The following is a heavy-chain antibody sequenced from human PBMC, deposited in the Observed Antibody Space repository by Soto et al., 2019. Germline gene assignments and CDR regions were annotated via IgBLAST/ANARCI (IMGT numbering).Heavy chain of an antibody. Sequence: ASVKVSCKASGYTFTNYDINWVRQATGQGLEWMGWMNPGSVNTGYAQKFQGRLTMTKNTSISTAYMELSSLRSEDTAVYFCARGRHMVGPNIAAYRGQGTLVTVSA. CDR3: ARGRHMVGPNIAAY. CDR2: MNPGSVNT. CDR1: GYTFTNYD. J-gene: IGHJ4*02. V-gene: IGHV1-8*01. D-gene: IGHD1-26*01.